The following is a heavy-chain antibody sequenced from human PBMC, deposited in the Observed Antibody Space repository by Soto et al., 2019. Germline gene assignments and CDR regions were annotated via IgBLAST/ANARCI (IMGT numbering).Heavy chain of an antibody. Sequence: SETLSLTCTASGGSISSSSYYWGWIRQPPGKGLEWIGSIYYSGSTYYNPSLKSRVTISVDTSKNQFSLKLSSVTAADTAVYYCARPMYDFWSGYYQTYYYYGMDVWGQGTTVTVSS. CDR3: ARPMYDFWSGYYQTYYYYGMDV. D-gene: IGHD3-3*01. V-gene: IGHV4-39*01. J-gene: IGHJ6*02. CDR2: IYYSGST. CDR1: GGSISSSSYY.